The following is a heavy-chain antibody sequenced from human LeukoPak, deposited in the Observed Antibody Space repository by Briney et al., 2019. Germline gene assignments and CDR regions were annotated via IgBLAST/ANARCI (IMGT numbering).Heavy chain of an antibody. CDR3: ASGVNYFDY. D-gene: IGHD3-3*01. CDR2: INNDGSST. Sequence: PGGSLRLSCAASGFTFSSFWMHWVRQAPGKGLVWVSRINNDGSSTAYADSVKGRFTISRDNAKKSLYLQMNSLRAEDTAVYYCASGVNYFDYWGQGTLVTVSS. J-gene: IGHJ4*02. V-gene: IGHV3-74*01. CDR1: GFTFSSFW.